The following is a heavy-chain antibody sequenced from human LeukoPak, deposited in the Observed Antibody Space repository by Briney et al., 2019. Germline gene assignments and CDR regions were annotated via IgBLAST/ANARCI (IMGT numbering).Heavy chain of an antibody. CDR2: ISSSSSYI. CDR1: GFTFSSYS. D-gene: IGHD5-12*01. J-gene: IGHJ4*02. CDR3: AKAQGDSGYLGVFDY. V-gene: IGHV3-21*01. Sequence: PGGSLRLSCAASGFTFSSYSMNWVRQAPGKGLEWVSSISSSSSYIYYADSVKGRFTISRDNAKNSLYLQMNSLRAEDTAVYYCAKAQGDSGYLGVFDYWGQGTLVTVSS.